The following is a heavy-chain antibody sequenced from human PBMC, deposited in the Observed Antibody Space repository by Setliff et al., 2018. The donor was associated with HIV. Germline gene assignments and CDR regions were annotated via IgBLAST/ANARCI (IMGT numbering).Heavy chain of an antibody. Sequence: PSETLSLTCAVSGYSISRGYYWGWIRQPPGKGREGIGSMYHSGNTYYNPSLRSRITISADTSQNHFSLNQTSVTPADTAVYYCASQPAYSTDWYPPGYFDVWGQGTLVTVSS. CDR1: GYSISRGYY. V-gene: IGHV4-38-2*01. D-gene: IGHD6-19*01. J-gene: IGHJ4*02. CDR3: ASQPAYSTDWYPPGYFDV. CDR2: MYHSGNT.